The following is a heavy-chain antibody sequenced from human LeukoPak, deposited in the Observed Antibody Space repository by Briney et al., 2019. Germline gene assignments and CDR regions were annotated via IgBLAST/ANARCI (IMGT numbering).Heavy chain of an antibody. Sequence: NPSETLSLTCTVSGGSINNYFWSWIRQPPGKGLEWIGCIYYSGSTNYNSSLRSRVTISVDTSKTQFSLKLSSVITADTAVYYCARATDFWSGYYRARVFDIWGQGTMVTVSS. CDR2: IYYSGST. CDR3: ARATDFWSGYYRARVFDI. V-gene: IGHV4-59*01. CDR1: GGSINNYF. D-gene: IGHD3-3*01. J-gene: IGHJ3*02.